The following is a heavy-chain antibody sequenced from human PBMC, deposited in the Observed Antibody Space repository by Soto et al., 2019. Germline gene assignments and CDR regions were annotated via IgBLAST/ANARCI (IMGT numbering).Heavy chain of an antibody. CDR1: GFSLNTGGVG. D-gene: IGHD3-10*01. CDR3: VRNWRYYGGDYYYGMDA. Sequence: ITLKESGPTLVKPTQTLTLTCTFSGFSLNTGGVGVGWVRQPRGKAMEWLALIYWDDDERYRPSLRSRLNIPKDTINNQVVRTMTNMDPEDTATYYCVRNWRYYGGDYYYGMDAWGQGTTVTVSS. V-gene: IGHV2-5*02. J-gene: IGHJ6*02. CDR2: IYWDDDE.